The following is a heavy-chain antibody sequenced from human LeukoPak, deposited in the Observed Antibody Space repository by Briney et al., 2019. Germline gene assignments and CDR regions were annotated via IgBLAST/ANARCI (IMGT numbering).Heavy chain of an antibody. J-gene: IGHJ4*02. CDR1: GFTFDDYA. CDR3: AKDMSYYGSGVPDY. D-gene: IGHD3-10*01. V-gene: IGHV3-9*01. Sequence: PGRSLRLSCAASGFTFDDYAMHWVRQAPGKGLEWVSGISWNSGSIGYADSVKGRFTISRDSAKNSLYLQMNSLRAEDTALYYCAKDMSYYGSGVPDYWGQGTLVTVSS. CDR2: ISWNSGSI.